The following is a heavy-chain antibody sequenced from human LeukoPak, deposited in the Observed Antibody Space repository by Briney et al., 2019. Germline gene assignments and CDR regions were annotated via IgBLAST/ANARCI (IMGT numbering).Heavy chain of an antibody. D-gene: IGHD4-17*01. J-gene: IGHJ3*02. CDR1: GFTFGNHN. CDR2: ISISSSII. V-gene: IGHV3-48*02. Sequence: GGSLRLSCAASGFTFGNHNMNWVRQAPGKGLEWVSYISISSSIIYYADSVKGRFTISRDNAKDSLYLQMNSLRDEDTAVYYCARESGAPPLRGLDIWGQGTMVTVSS. CDR3: ARESGAPPLRGLDI.